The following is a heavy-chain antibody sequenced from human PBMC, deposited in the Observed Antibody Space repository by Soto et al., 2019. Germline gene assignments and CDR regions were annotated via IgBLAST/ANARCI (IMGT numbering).Heavy chain of an antibody. CDR1: GYSFTSYW. V-gene: IGHV5-51*01. CDR3: AKSELGYCSGGSCYARGWFDP. Sequence: GESLKISCKGSGYSFTSYWIGWVRQMPGEGLEWMGIIYPGDSDTRYSPSFQGQVTISADKSISTAYLQWSSLKASDTAMYYCAKSELGYCSGGSCYARGWFDPWGQGTLVTVYS. D-gene: IGHD2-15*01. CDR2: IYPGDSDT. J-gene: IGHJ5*02.